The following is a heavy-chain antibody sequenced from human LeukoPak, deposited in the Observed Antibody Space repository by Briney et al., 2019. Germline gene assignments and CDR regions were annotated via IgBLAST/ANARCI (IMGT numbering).Heavy chain of an antibody. CDR1: GFTFSSYA. D-gene: IGHD4-23*01. CDR2: IGYSGGDI. Sequence: GGSLRLSCTASGFTFSSYAMTWVRQAPGKGLEWVSVIGYSGGDIQYADSVKGRFTISRDNSKNTLYLQMNGLRVEDTAVYYCAKYAPPTTVVTRFLDYWGQGTLVTVSS. CDR3: AKYAPPTTVVTRFLDY. J-gene: IGHJ4*02. V-gene: IGHV3-23*01.